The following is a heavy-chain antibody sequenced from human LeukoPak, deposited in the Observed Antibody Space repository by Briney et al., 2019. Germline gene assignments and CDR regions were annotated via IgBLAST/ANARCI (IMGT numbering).Heavy chain of an antibody. Sequence: GGSLRLSCAASGFTFSSHAMSWVRQASGKGLEWVGHIGNKVSNYATEYAASLRGRFTISRDDSKDTACLQVNSLKTEDTAVYYCAGNYDSWTGLNYWGQGTLVTVSS. D-gene: IGHD3-3*01. CDR2: IGNKVSNYAT. CDR1: GFTFSSHA. V-gene: IGHV3-73*01. J-gene: IGHJ4*02. CDR3: AGNYDSWTGLNY.